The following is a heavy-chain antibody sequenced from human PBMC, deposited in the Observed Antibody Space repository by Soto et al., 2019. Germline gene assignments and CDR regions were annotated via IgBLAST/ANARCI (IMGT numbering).Heavy chain of an antibody. Sequence: GESLKIACRCSGYTFSNFWIAWVRHLPGKGLEWMGIIYPGDHETRYSPSFHGKVTISADKSINTAYLQWSSLEASDSAFYYCARSPRSSPYFDYWGQGALVTVSS. CDR2: IYPGDHET. CDR1: GYTFSNFW. V-gene: IGHV5-51*01. CDR3: ARSPRSSPYFDY. J-gene: IGHJ4*02. D-gene: IGHD6-13*01.